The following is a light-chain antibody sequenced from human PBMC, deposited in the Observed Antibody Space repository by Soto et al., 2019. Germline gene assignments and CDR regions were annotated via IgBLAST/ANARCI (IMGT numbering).Light chain of an antibody. J-gene: IGKJ1*01. CDR3: QQYGNSPQT. CDR2: GAS. Sequence: ENVLTQSPDTLSLSAADRASLSCRASQSFSNNYLAWHQQRPGQAPRLLIFGASNRATGVPDRFTGSASGTDFTLSISRLEPEDFAVYYCQQYGNSPQTFGQGTKVDIK. V-gene: IGKV3-20*01. CDR1: QSFSNNY.